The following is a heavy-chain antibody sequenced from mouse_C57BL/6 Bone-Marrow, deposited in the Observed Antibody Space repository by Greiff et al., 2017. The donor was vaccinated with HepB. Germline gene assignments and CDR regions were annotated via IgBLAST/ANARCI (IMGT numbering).Heavy chain of an antibody. J-gene: IGHJ1*03. CDR1: GYTFTSYT. CDR3: AREYYYASIFSWYFDV. V-gene: IGHV1-4*01. CDR2: INPSSGYT. Sequence: QVQLQQSGAELARPGASVKMSCKASGYTFTSYTMHWVKQRPGQGLEWIGYINPSSGYTKYNQKFKDKATLTADKSSSTAYMQLSSLTSEDSAVYYCAREYYYASIFSWYFDVWGTGTTVTVSS. D-gene: IGHD1-1*01.